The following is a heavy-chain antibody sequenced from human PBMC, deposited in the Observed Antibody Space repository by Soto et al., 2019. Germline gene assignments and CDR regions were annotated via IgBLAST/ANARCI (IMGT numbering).Heavy chain of an antibody. Sequence: GGSLRLSCAASGFTFSSYWMHWVRQAPGKGLVWVSRINSDGSSTSYADSVKGRFTISRDNAKNTLYLQMNSLRAEDTAVYYCALGGLVEDHSYYYYGMDVWGQGTTVTVSS. CDR2: INSDGSST. V-gene: IGHV3-74*01. D-gene: IGHD2-8*02. J-gene: IGHJ6*02. CDR1: GFTFSSYW. CDR3: ALGGLVEDHSYYYYGMDV.